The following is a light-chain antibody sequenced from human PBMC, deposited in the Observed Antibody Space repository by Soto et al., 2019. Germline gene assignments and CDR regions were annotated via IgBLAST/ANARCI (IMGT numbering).Light chain of an antibody. CDR3: CSYAGPSTRYV. CDR1: SRDVGNYNL. V-gene: IGLV2-23*02. CDR2: DVS. Sequence: QSALTQPASVSGSPGQSITISCTGTSRDVGNYNLVSWYQHHPGKAPKLIIYDVSKWPSGVSNRFSGSKSGNTASLTISGLQAEDEADYYCCSYAGPSTRYVFGTGTKLTVL. J-gene: IGLJ1*01.